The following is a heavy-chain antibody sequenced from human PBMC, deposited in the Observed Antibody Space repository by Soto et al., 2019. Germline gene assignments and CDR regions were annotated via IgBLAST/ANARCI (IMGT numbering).Heavy chain of an antibody. CDR3: ARRRRRGMDA. CDR2: INHSGST. V-gene: IGHV4-34*01. CDR1: GGSFSGYY. D-gene: IGHD6-25*01. J-gene: IGHJ6*02. Sequence: PSETLSLTCAVYGGSFSGYYWSWIRQPPGKGLEWVGEINHSGSTNYNPSLKSRVTISVDTSKNQFSLKLSSVAAAGTAVYYCARRRRRGMDAWGQGNTVPTSS.